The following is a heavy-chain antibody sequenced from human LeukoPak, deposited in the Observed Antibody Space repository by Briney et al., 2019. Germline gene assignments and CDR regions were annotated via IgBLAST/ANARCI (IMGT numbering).Heavy chain of an antibody. Sequence: GGSLRLSCAASGFTFSTYWMSWVRQAPGKGLEWVANIKQDGSDKFYVDSVKGGFTISRDNAKNSMYLQMNSLRAEDTAIYYCARVLPVASRDYWGQGTLVTVSS. J-gene: IGHJ4*02. CDR2: IKQDGSDK. V-gene: IGHV3-7*01. CDR3: ARVLPVASRDY. D-gene: IGHD2-2*01. CDR1: GFTFSTYW.